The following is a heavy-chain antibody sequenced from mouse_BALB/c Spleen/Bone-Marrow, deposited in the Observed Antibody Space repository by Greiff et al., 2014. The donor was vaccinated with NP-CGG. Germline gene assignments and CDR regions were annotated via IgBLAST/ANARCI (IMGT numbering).Heavy chain of an antibody. V-gene: IGHV5-4*02. CDR1: GFTFSDFY. D-gene: IGHD2-14*01. Sequence: EVMLVESGGGLVKPGGSLKLSCAASGFTFSDFYMYWVRQTPEKRLVWFVTFSYGGGYIYYPDSVKGRFTISRDDAKNNLFLQMSSLKSEDTAMYYCARDRGVQGYAMDYWGQGTSVTVSS. CDR2: FSYGGGYI. J-gene: IGHJ4*01. CDR3: ARDRGVQGYAMDY.